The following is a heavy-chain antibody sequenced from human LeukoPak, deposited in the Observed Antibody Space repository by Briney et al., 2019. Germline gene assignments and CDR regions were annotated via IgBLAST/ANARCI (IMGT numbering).Heavy chain of an antibody. Sequence: GESLKISCKGSGYSFTNYWNGWVRQMPGKGLEWMGIIYPDDSETRYSPSFQGQVTISADKSINTAYLQWASLKASDTAMYYCARHYGSGGYSGYDYVGWFDPWGQGTVVTVSS. CDR2: IYPDDSET. J-gene: IGHJ5*02. D-gene: IGHD5-12*01. CDR1: GYSFTNYW. CDR3: ARHYGSGGYSGYDYVGWFDP. V-gene: IGHV5-51*01.